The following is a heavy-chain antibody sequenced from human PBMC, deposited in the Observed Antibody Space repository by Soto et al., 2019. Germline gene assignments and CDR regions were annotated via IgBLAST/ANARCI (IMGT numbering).Heavy chain of an antibody. CDR1: GGSISSDDYY. Sequence: PSETLSLTCTVSGGSISSDDYYWSWIRQPPGKGLEWIGYIYYSRYTFDNPSLTSRVTLSVDTSKNQFSLKLTSVTAADTAVYYCARVGAGAAAGTGYYYGMDVWGQGTTVTVSS. D-gene: IGHD6-13*01. CDR3: ARVGAGAAAGTGYYYGMDV. J-gene: IGHJ6*02. V-gene: IGHV4-30-4*01. CDR2: IYYSRYT.